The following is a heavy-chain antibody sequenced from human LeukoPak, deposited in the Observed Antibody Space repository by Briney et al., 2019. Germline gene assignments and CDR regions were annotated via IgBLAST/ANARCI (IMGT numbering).Heavy chain of an antibody. V-gene: IGHV4-34*01. CDR1: GGSFSGYY. J-gene: IGHJ4*02. D-gene: IGHD3-10*01. CDR2: INHSGST. CDR3: ARGHLFRGSGSYFDY. Sequence: YPSETLSLTCAVYGGSFSGYYWSWIRQPPGKGLEWIGEINHSGSTNYNPSLKSRVTISVDTSKNQFSLKLSSVTAADTAVYYCARGHLFRGSGSYFDYWGQGTLVTVSS.